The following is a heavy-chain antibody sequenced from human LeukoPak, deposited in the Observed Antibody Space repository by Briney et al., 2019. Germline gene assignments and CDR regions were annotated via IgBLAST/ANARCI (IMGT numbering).Heavy chain of an antibody. J-gene: IGHJ3*02. Sequence: GGSLRLSCAASRFTFSNYAMHWVRQAPGKGLEWVAVISYDGSNKYYADSVKGRFTISRDNSKNTLYLQMNSLRAEDMAVYYCPRDYYDTSGNGAFDIWGQGTMVTVSS. CDR1: RFTFSNYA. CDR2: ISYDGSNK. D-gene: IGHD3-22*01. CDR3: PRDYYDTSGNGAFDI. V-gene: IGHV3-30-3*01.